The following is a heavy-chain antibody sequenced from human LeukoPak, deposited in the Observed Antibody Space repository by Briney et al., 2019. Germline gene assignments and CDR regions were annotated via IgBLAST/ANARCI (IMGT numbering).Heavy chain of an antibody. J-gene: IGHJ3*02. D-gene: IGHD3-22*01. V-gene: IGHV1-46*01. CDR1: GYTFTSYF. Sequence: ASVKVSCKASGYTFTSYFMHWVRQAPGQGLEWMGIINPGGGSTRNTQKFQGRVTMTRDTSTSTVYMELSSLTSEDTAVYYCARVGYDSSGHHRYAFDIWGQGTIVTVSS. CDR2: INPGGGST. CDR3: ARVGYDSSGHHRYAFDI.